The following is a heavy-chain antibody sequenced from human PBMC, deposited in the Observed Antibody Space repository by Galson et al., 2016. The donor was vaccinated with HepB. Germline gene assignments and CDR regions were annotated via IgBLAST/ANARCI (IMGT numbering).Heavy chain of an antibody. CDR1: GFTFSNYW. CDR2: IKSDGSYT. J-gene: IGHJ4*02. V-gene: IGHV3-74*01. CDR3: ARDQSGDCSTTKCWGPDY. D-gene: IGHD2-2*01. Sequence: SLRLSCAASGFTFSNYWMHWVRQGPGKGLVWVSRIKSDGSYTYYADSVKGRFTISRDSAKNTLYLQINSLRVEDTAVYYCARDQSGDCSTTKCWGPDYWGQGTLVTVSS.